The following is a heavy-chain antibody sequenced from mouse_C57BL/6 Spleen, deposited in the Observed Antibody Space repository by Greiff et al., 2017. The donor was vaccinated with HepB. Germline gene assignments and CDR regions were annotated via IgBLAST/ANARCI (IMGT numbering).Heavy chain of an antibody. Sequence: EVNVVESGGGLVKPGGSLKLSCAASGFTFSDYGMHWVRQAPEKGLEWVAYISSGSSTIYYADTVKGRFTISRDNAKNTLFLQMTSLRSEDTAMYYCARPIYYGNYGWFACWGQGTLVTVSA. CDR1: GFTFSDYG. V-gene: IGHV5-17*01. J-gene: IGHJ3*01. D-gene: IGHD2-1*01. CDR3: ARPIYYGNYGWFAC. CDR2: ISSGSSTI.